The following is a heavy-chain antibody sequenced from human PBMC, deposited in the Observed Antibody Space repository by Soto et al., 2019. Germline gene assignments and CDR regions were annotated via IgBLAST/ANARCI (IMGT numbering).Heavy chain of an antibody. Sequence: EVELLESGGDLAQPGGSLRLSCAASGFTFNSYAMSWVRQAPGKGLEWVSLISGNDDNTYYADSVKGRFTISRDNSRNMLYREMNILRAEDTAIYYCVKWGGYSYGYSPHWGQGTLVTVSS. D-gene: IGHD5-18*01. V-gene: IGHV3-23*01. J-gene: IGHJ4*02. CDR1: GFTFNSYA. CDR2: ISGNDDNT. CDR3: VKWGGYSYGYSPH.